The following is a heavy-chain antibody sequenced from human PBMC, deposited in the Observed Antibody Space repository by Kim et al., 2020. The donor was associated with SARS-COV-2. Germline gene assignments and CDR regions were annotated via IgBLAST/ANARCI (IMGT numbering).Heavy chain of an antibody. D-gene: IGHD6-19*01. CDR3: ARHGPEVAVAGTEIYYFDY. V-gene: IGHV4-59*08. Sequence: SRVTISLDTSKNQFSLKLISVTAADTAVYYCARHGPEVAVAGTEIYYFDYWGQGTLVTVSS. J-gene: IGHJ4*02.